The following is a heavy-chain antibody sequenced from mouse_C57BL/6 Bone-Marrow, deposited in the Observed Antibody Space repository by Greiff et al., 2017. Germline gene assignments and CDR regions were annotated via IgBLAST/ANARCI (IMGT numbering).Heavy chain of an antibody. V-gene: IGHV1-50*01. CDR3: ARGGYYWYFDV. Sequence: QVQLQQPGAELVKPGASVKLSCKASGYTFTSYWMQWVKQRPGQGLEWIGEIDPSDSYNNYKQKFKGKATLTVDTSSSTAYMQFSSLTSEDSAVYDCARGGYYWYFDVCGTGTTVTVSS. CDR1: GYTFTSYW. CDR2: IDPSDSYN. J-gene: IGHJ1*03. D-gene: IGHD1-1*02.